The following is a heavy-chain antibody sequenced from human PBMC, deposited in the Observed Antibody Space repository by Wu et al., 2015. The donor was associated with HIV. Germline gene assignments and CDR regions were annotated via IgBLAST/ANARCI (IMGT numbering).Heavy chain of an antibody. J-gene: IGHJ4*02. CDR2: INPNSGGT. D-gene: IGHD5-18*01. CDR3: ARDRRFLRGYSYATYYFDY. CDR1: GYTFTGYY. Sequence: QVQLVQSGAEVKKPGASVKVSCKASGYTFTGYYMHWVRQAPGQGLEWMGWINPNSGGTNYAQKFQGRVTMTRDTSISTAYMELSRLRSDDTAVYYCARDRRFLRGYSYATYYFDYWGQGTLVTVSS. V-gene: IGHV1-2*02.